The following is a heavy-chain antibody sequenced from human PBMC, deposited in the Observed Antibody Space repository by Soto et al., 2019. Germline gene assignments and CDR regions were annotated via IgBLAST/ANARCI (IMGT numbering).Heavy chain of an antibody. V-gene: IGHV3-74*01. Sequence: GGSLRLSCAASGFTFSNTWMHWVRQAPGKGLVWVSHINSDGTTTTYADSVKGRFTISRDNAKNTVHLQMNSLRAEGTAVYYCATDGSYAQHVWGQGTTVTVSS. CDR2: INSDGTTT. D-gene: IGHD2-2*01. CDR3: ATDGSYAQHV. CDR1: GFTFSNTW. J-gene: IGHJ6*02.